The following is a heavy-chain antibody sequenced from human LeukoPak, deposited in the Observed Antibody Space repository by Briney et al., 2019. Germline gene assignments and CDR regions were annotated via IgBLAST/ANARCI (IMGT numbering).Heavy chain of an antibody. D-gene: IGHD3-22*01. V-gene: IGHV1-2*02. CDR3: ARDGLDYYDSSGYYSTPRYYFDY. CDR1: GYTFTGYY. J-gene: IGHJ4*02. Sequence: ASVKVSGKASGYTFTGYYMLWVRQAPGQGLEWMGWINPNSGGTNYAQKFQGRVTMTRDTSISTAYMELSRLRSDDTAVYYCARDGLDYYDSSGYYSTPRYYFDYWGQGTLVTVSS. CDR2: INPNSGGT.